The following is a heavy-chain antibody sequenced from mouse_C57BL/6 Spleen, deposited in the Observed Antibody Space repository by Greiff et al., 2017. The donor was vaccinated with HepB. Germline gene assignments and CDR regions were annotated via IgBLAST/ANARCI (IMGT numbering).Heavy chain of an antibody. CDR1: GYSITSGYY. V-gene: IGHV3-6*01. CDR3: ARRYGKDYFDY. CDR2: ISYDGSN. D-gene: IGHD2-1*01. Sequence: EVQLMESGPGLVKPSQSLSLTCSVTGYSITSGYYWNWIRQFPGNKLEWMGYISYDGSNNYNPSLKNRISITRDTSKNQFFLKLNSVTTEDTATYYCARRYGKDYFDYWGQGTTLTVSS. J-gene: IGHJ2*01.